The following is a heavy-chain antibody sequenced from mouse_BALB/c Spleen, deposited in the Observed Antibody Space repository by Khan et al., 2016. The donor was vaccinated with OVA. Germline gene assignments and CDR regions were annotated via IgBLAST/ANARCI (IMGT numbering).Heavy chain of an antibody. CDR2: IDPSDSHT. CDR1: GYTFSSYW. V-gene: IGHV1-69*02. D-gene: IGHD1-1*01. CDR3: ACSYYLVRSTCFPY. J-gene: IGHJ3*01. Sequence: QVQLQQPGAELVKPGASVKLSCKASGYTFSSYWMHWVKQRPGQGLEWIGEIDPSDSHTKYNQKFKGKATLNVDKYSSTAYMHLSSMTSADDAVYHSACSYYLVRSTCFPYWRQEPLVPVSA.